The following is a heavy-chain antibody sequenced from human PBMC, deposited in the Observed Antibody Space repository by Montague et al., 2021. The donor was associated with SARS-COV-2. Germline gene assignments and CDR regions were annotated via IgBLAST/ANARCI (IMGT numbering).Heavy chain of an antibody. D-gene: IGHD1-26*01. CDR3: WGGVGAPYYYYGMDV. Sequence: SETLSLTCTVSGYSISSGYYWGWLRQPPGKRLEGIGSIHHSRSTYYYPSIKRRTTRSVDTSKNLFSLTLCSVTAAETAVYYSWGGVGAPYYYYGMDVWGQGTTVTVSS. J-gene: IGHJ6*02. CDR2: IHHSRST. V-gene: IGHV4-38-2*02. CDR1: GYSISSGYY.